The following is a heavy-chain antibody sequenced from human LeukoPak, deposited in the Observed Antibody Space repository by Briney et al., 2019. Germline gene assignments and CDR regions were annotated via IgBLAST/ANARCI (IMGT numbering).Heavy chain of an antibody. V-gene: IGHV3-74*01. D-gene: IGHD3-16*01. CDR1: GFTFSDFW. J-gene: IGHJ4*02. CDR2: INEHGTT. CDR3: ARVRGGN. Sequence: PGGSLRLSCAAPGFTFSDFWMYWVRHAPGKGLVWISNINEHGTTAYADSVKGRFTISRDNAKNILYLQMNSLRAEDTAVYYCARVRGGNWGQGTLVTVSS.